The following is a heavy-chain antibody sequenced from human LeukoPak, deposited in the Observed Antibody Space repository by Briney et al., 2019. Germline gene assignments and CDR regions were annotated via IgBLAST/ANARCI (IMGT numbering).Heavy chain of an antibody. CDR3: AKGSGWEASYFYYYMDV. V-gene: IGHV3-30*04. J-gene: IGHJ6*03. CDR2: ISYDGSNK. CDR1: VFIFNIYA. D-gene: IGHD1-26*01. Sequence: GMSLTLSCAPSVFIFNIYAKHWLRHSPGKGLECVAVISYDGSNKYYADSVKGRFTIFRDNSKNTLYLQMNSLRDEDTAGYFCAKGSGWEASYFYYYMDVWGKGTTVTISS.